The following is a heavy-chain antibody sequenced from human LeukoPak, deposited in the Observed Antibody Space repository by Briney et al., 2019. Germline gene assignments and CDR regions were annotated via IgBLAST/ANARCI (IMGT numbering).Heavy chain of an antibody. J-gene: IGHJ5*02. V-gene: IGHV1-18*04. D-gene: IGHD2-15*01. Sequence: GASVKVSCKASGYTFTGYYMHWVRQAPGQGLEWMGWISAYNGNTNYAQKLQGRVTMTTDTSTSTAYMELRSLRSDDTAVYYCARYIVVVVAAMGYNWFDPWGQGTLVTVSS. CDR1: GYTFTGYY. CDR2: ISAYNGNT. CDR3: ARYIVVVVAAMGYNWFDP.